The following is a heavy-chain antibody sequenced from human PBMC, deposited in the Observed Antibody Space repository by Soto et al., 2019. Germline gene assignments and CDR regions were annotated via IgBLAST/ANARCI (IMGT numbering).Heavy chain of an antibody. CDR2: INPSGGST. CDR3: AGKLSFGSIAARPVPYGMDV. V-gene: IGHV1-46*01. J-gene: IGHJ6*01. Sequence: ASVKVSCKASGYTFTSYYMHWVRQAPGQGLEWMGIINPSGGSTSYAQKFQGRVTMTRDTSTGTVYMELSSLRSEDTAVYYCAGKLSFGSIAARPVPYGMDVWGQGTTVIVSS. D-gene: IGHD6-6*01. CDR1: GYTFTSYY.